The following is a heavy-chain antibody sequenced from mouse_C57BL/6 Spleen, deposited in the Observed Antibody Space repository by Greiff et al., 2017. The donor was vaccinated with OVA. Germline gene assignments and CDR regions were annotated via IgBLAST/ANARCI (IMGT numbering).Heavy chain of an antibody. CDR1: GYAFSSYW. V-gene: IGHV1-80*01. CDR2: IYPGDGDT. Sequence: VQGVESGAELVKPGASVKISCKASGYAFSSYWMNWVKQRPGKGLEWIGQIYPGDGDTNYNGKFKGKATLTADKSSSTAYMQLSSLTSEDSAVYFCARGRYYSNYDFDYWGQGTTLTVSS. D-gene: IGHD2-5*01. J-gene: IGHJ2*01. CDR3: ARGRYYSNYDFDY.